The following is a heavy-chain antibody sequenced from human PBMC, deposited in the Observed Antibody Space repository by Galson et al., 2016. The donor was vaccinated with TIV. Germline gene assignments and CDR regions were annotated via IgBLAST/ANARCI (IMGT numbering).Heavy chain of an antibody. CDR2: TYHNSKWFN. Sequence: CAISGDSVSSNSGAWNWLRQSPSRGLEWLGRTYHNSKWFNDYATSVKSRIIIISDTSKNQVSLQIVSVTPEDTAVYYCARFTWDLRAFEIWGQGTMVTVSS. J-gene: IGHJ3*02. CDR1: GDSVSSNSGA. CDR3: ARFTWDLRAFEI. V-gene: IGHV6-1*01. D-gene: IGHD1-26*01.